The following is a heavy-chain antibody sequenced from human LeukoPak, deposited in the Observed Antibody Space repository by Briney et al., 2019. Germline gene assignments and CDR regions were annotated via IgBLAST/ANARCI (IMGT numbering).Heavy chain of an antibody. CDR1: GGSITSDW. Sequence: SETLSLTCAVSGGSITSDWWTWVRQPPGQGLEWVGEIFHDGNTNYNPSLKSRVTISVDTSKNQFSLKLSSVTAADTAVYYCAKSNGYGLVDIWGQGTMVTVSS. D-gene: IGHD3-10*01. V-gene: IGHV4-4*02. CDR2: IFHDGNT. CDR3: AKSNGYGLVDI. J-gene: IGHJ3*02.